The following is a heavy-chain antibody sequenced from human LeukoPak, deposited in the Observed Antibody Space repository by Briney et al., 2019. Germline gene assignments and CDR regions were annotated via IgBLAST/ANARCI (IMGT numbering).Heavy chain of an antibody. V-gene: IGHV3-23*01. CDR1: GFIFSHHG. J-gene: IGHJ4*02. CDR3: TRLSGDNWNYGGNFDS. CDR2: IRADAVTT. Sequence: GGSLRLSCATSGFIFSHHGMNWVRQAPGKGLEWVSVIRADAVTTYYADSVEGRFIISRDNSKNTVYLQMNSLKTEDTAVYYCTRLSGDNWNYGGNFDSWGQGTLVTVSS. D-gene: IGHD1-7*01.